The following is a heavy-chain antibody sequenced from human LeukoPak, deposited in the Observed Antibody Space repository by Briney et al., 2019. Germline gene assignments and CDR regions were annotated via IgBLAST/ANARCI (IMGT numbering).Heavy chain of an antibody. D-gene: IGHD5-24*01. CDR2: IYPGDSDT. V-gene: IGHV5-51*04. CDR1: GYSFTSYW. CDR3: ARTQRWLQFSSPFDY. J-gene: IGHJ4*02. Sequence: GESLKISCKGSGYSFTSYWIGWVRQMPGKGLEWMGIIYPGDSDTRYSPSFQGQVTISADKPISTAYLQWSSLKASDTAMYYCARTQRWLQFSSPFDYWGQGTLVTVSS.